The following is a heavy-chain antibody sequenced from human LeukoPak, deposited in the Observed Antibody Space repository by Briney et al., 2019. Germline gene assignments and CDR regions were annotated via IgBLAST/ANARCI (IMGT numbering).Heavy chain of an antibody. CDR3: VRERFHGSGAPKFDY. D-gene: IGHD3-10*01. CDR1: GFTFSDYS. V-gene: IGHV3-21*06. J-gene: IGHJ4*02. Sequence: GGSLRLSCAASGFTFSDYSMNWVRQTPRKGLEWVSCISGSGSYIYYADSLRGRFTISRDNAKNSLILQVNSLRAEDTAVYYCVRERFHGSGAPKFDYWGQGTLVTVSS. CDR2: ISGSGSYI.